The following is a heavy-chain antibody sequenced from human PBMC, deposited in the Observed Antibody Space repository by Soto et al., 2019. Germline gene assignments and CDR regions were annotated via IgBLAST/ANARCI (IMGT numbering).Heavy chain of an antibody. V-gene: IGHV3-73*01. CDR2: IRSKANSYAT. J-gene: IGHJ6*02. D-gene: IGHD6-13*01. CDR3: TRRAAAAAVVPYGMDV. CDR1: GFTSSGSA. Sequence: GGSLRLSCAASGFTSSGSAMHWVRQASGKGLEWVGRIRSKANSYATAYAASVKGRFTISRDDSKNTAYLQMNSLKTEDTAVYYCTRRAAAAAVVPYGMDVWGQGTTVTVSS.